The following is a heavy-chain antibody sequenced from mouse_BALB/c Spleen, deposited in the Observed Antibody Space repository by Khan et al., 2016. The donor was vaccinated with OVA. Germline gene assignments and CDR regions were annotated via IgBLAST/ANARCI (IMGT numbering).Heavy chain of an antibody. J-gene: IGHJ2*01. CDR1: GYTFSTYW. V-gene: IGHV1-7*01. CDR2: INPSSGYT. CDR3: ARDRIDY. Sequence: QVQLKESGAELAKPGASVKMSCKASGYTFSTYWIHWVKQRPGQGLEWIGYINPSSGYTYYNQRFNDKATLTADKSSSTAYMQLSSLTSEDSVVYYGARDRIDYWGQGTTLTVSS.